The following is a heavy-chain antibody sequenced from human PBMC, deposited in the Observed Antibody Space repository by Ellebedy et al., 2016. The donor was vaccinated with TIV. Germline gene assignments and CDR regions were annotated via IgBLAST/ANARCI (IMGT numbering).Heavy chain of an antibody. V-gene: IGHV3-7*03. Sequence: GESLKISCAASGFTFSTYWMSWVRQAPGKGLEWVANIKQDGSEKNYVDSVKGRFTISRDNAKNSLYLQMNSLRAEDTAVYYCARDYLPVFNWGQGTLVTVSS. J-gene: IGHJ4*02. CDR3: ARDYLPVFN. CDR2: IKQDGSEK. CDR1: GFTFSTYW.